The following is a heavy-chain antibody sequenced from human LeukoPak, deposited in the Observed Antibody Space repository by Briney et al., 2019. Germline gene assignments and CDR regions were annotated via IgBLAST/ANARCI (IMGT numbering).Heavy chain of an antibody. CDR1: GGSITSYY. V-gene: IGHV4-59*08. Sequence: SETLSLTCTVPGGSITSYYWTWIRQPPGKGLERSGYSLYSGSTNHNPSLKSRVTISVDTSKNQFSLTLKSVTAAATPVYSCAGQMRDKDFGWYDPWGQGALVIVSS. J-gene: IGHJ5*02. D-gene: IGHD5-24*01. CDR3: AGQMRDKDFGWYDP. CDR2: SLYSGST.